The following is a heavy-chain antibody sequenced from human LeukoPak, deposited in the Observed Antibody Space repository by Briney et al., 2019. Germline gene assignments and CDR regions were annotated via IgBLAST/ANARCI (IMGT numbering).Heavy chain of an antibody. J-gene: IGHJ5*01. V-gene: IGHV1-18*01. CDR1: GGTFSSYA. Sequence: ASVKVSCKASGGTFSSYAISWVRQAPGQGLEWMGWISAYSGNTNYADNLQGRLTMTTDTSTSTAHMELRSLRSDDTAVYYCVRVAMIRGVVFKNWFDSWGQGSLVTVSX. CDR2: ISAYSGNT. D-gene: IGHD3-10*01. CDR3: VRVAMIRGVVFKNWFDS.